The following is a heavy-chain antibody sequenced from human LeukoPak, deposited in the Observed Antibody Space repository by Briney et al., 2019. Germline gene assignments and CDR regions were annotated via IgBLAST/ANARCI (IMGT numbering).Heavy chain of an antibody. CDR2: IYYSGST. CDR1: GGSFSGYY. D-gene: IGHD1-1*01. Sequence: PSETLSLTCAVYGGSFSGYYWSWIRQPPGKGLEWIGYIYYSGSTNYNPSLKSRVTISVDTSKNQFSLKLSSVTAADTAVYYCARHAGTGPWGQGTLVTVSS. CDR3: ARHAGTGP. J-gene: IGHJ5*02. V-gene: IGHV4-59*08.